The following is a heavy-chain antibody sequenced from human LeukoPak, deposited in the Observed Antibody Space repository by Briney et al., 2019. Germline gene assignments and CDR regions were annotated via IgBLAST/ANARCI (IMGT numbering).Heavy chain of an antibody. V-gene: IGHV3-9*01. CDR3: AKDLTSYIVGQFDP. CDR1: GFTFDDYA. D-gene: IGHD2-15*01. CDR2: ITWNGGTI. Sequence: GGSLRLSCAASGFTFDDYAIHWVRQAPGKGLEWVSGITWNGGTIGYADSVKGRFTISRDNAKNSLYLQMNSLRAEDTALYYCAKDLTSYIVGQFDPWGQGTLVTVSS. J-gene: IGHJ5*02.